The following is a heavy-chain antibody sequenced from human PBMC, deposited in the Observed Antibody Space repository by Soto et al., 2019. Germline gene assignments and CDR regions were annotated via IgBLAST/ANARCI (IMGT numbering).Heavy chain of an antibody. J-gene: IGHJ6*02. CDR3: AKDLRTPYYGMDV. CDR1: GFTFSSYE. Sequence: XGSRRLSCAAAGFTFSSYELSWVRQAPGKGLEWVAVISYDGSNKYYADSVKGRFTISRDNSKNTLYLQMNSLRAEDTAVYYCAKDLRTPYYGMDVWGQGSTVTVSS. V-gene: IGHV3-30*18. CDR2: ISYDGSNK.